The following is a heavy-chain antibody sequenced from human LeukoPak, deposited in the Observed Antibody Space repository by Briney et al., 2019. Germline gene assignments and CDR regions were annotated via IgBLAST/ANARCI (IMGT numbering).Heavy chain of an antibody. CDR2: IIPTFGSA. CDR1: GGTFSGFA. CDR3: ARLNGTYYSYHIDV. D-gene: IGHD1-26*01. V-gene: IGHV1-69*06. Sequence: EASVKVSCKASGGTFSGFAVTWVRQAPGQGLGWMGGIIPTFGSANYTQKFQGRVTITADTSTSTVYMEVRGLTSGDTAVYYCARLNGTYYSYHIDVWGKGTTVTVSS. J-gene: IGHJ6*03.